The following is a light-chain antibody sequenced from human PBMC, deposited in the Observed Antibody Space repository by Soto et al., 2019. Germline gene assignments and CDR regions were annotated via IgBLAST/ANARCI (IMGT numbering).Light chain of an antibody. J-gene: IGKJ1*01. Sequence: DIQITQSPFTLSASVGDTVTVTFRASQSVSGWLAWYQQKPGEAPKLLIYDASALPRGVPSRFSGSGSGTKFTLTIASLQPDDFATYYCQQYETFSGTFGPGTKVDIK. CDR1: QSVSGW. CDR2: DAS. CDR3: QQYETFSGT. V-gene: IGKV1-5*01.